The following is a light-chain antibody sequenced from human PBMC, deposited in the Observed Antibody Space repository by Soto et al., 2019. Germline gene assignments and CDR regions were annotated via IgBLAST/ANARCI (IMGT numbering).Light chain of an antibody. CDR3: QQDNNWPRT. V-gene: IGKV3-15*01. J-gene: IGKJ1*01. CDR1: QSVSSN. CDR2: YAS. Sequence: EIVMTQSPATLTTSPGERATVSCRARQSVSSNLAWYQQKPGQVPRLLIYYASTRATGIPARFSGSGSGTEFTLTNSSLESEDFAVYYCQQDNNWPRTFGQGTKVEIK.